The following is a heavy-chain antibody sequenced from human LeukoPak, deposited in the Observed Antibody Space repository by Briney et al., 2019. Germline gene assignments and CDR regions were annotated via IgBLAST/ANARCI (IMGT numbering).Heavy chain of an antibody. CDR3: ARDGQAFNSIWDYFEY. CDR2: IGNTET. CDR1: GFIFDTFA. D-gene: IGHD7-27*01. Sequence: PGGSLGLSCVASGFIFDTFAMSWGRQAPGKGLEWVSGIGNTETFYADSVKGRFTISRDNSRNTIYLHMSNLRAEDTALYYCARDGQAFNSIWDYFEYWGHGTPVTVSS. J-gene: IGHJ4*01. V-gene: IGHV3-23*01.